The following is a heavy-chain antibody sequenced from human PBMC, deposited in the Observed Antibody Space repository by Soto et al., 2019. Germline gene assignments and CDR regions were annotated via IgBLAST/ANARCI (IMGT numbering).Heavy chain of an antibody. CDR3: ARAPYYYGSGSYYYYYYGMDV. J-gene: IGHJ6*02. CDR1: GGSISSYY. Sequence: PSETLSLTCTVSGGSISSYYWSWIRQPPGKGLEWIGYIYYSGSTNYNPSLKSRVTISVDTSKNQFSLKLSSVTAADTAVYYCARAPYYYGSGSYYYYYYGMDVWGQGTTVTSP. V-gene: IGHV4-59*01. CDR2: IYYSGST. D-gene: IGHD3-10*01.